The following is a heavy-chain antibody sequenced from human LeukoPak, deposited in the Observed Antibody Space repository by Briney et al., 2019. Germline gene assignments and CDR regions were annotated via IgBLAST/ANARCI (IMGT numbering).Heavy chain of an antibody. CDR2: ISWNGGSI. CDR3: ARATSGRSGWWVGALDL. V-gene: IGHV3-9*01. Sequence: GRSLRLSCAASGFSLNDDAMHWVRQAPGQGLEWVAAISWNGGSIRYAHSVRGRFTISRGNGDNSLYLQMTSLRADDTAVYYCARATSGRSGWWVGALDLWGPGPVVTVSS. CDR1: GFSLNDDA. D-gene: IGHD6-13*01. J-gene: IGHJ2*01.